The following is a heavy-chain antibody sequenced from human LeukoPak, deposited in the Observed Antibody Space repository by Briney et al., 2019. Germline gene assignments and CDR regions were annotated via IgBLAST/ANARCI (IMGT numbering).Heavy chain of an antibody. CDR2: VRGGGTSE. D-gene: IGHD4-17*01. CDR1: GFTFSAYA. CDR3: ARDPNGDYIGAFDR. J-gene: IGHJ3*02. Sequence: GGSLRLSCTASGFTFSAYAMMWVPEARGKGPEGGSAVRGGGTSEFYADSVKCRFRISRDNSKDTLLLQMNSLRAEDTAVYYCARDPNGDYIGAFDRWGPGTMVTVS. V-gene: IGHV3-23*01.